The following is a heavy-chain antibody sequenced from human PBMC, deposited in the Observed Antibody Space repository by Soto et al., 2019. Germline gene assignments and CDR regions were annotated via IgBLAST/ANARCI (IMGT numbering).Heavy chain of an antibody. D-gene: IGHD3-3*01. Sequence: GGSLRLSCAASGFTFSSYAMSWVRQAPGKGLEWVSAISGSGGSTYYADSVKGRFTISRDNSKNTLYLQMNSLRAEDTAVYYCAKDDIPGAGPEWLSHFDYWGQGTLVTVSS. CDR3: AKDDIPGAGPEWLSHFDY. CDR1: GFTFSSYA. V-gene: IGHV3-23*01. J-gene: IGHJ4*02. CDR2: ISGSGGST.